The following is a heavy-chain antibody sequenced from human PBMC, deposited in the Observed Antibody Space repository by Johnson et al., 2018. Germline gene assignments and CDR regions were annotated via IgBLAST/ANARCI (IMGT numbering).Heavy chain of an antibody. J-gene: IGHJ6*03. CDR3: ARDLAPPGFEEEGYYSYMDV. Sequence: QVQLVESGGGLVKPGGSLRLSCEASGFTFSDHYMSWIRQAPGKGLEWLSSISSRSRYINYADSVRGRFNISRDNAKESLFLQMNTLTVEDTAVYYCARDLAPPGFEEEGYYSYMDVWGKGTAVTVSS. V-gene: IGHV3-11*06. CDR2: ISSRSRYI. CDR1: GFTFSDHY. D-gene: IGHD3-10*01.